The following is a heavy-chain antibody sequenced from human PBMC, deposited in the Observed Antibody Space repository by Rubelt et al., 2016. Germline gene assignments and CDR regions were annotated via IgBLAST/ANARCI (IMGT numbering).Heavy chain of an antibody. V-gene: IGHV3-23*01. D-gene: IGHD2-15*01. Sequence: PGGSLRLSCAASGFTFSSYALSWVRQAPGKGLEWVSAISGSAHSAYYADSVKGRFTISRDDSKRTLYLQMNSMRAEDTAVYYCAKDRCSGGNCYYFDYWGQGTLVTVSS. J-gene: IGHJ4*02. CDR2: ISGSAHSA. CDR1: GFTFSSYA. CDR3: AKDRCSGGNCYYFDY.